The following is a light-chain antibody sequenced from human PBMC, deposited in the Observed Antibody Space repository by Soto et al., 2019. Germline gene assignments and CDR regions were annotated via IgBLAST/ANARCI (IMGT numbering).Light chain of an antibody. V-gene: IGKV3-11*01. CDR1: QSVGNS. CDR2: DAS. J-gene: IGKJ2*01. CDR3: QQNYTTRVYT. Sequence: IVLTQSPATLSLSPGERATLSCRASQSVGNSLAWYQERPGQAPRLLIYDASNRATGIPPRFSGSGSGTDFTLTISSLEPEDFATYYCQQNYTTRVYTFGQGTKLEFK.